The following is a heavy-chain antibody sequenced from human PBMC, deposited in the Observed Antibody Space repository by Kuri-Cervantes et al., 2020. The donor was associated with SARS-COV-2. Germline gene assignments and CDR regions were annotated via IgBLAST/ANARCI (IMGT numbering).Heavy chain of an antibody. CDR2: IDWDDDK. CDR3: ARRRDWNYYFDY. Sequence: FGPTLVKPTRTLTLTCTFSGFSLSTSGMCVSWIRQPPGKALEWLARIDWDDDKYYSTSLKTRLTISKDTSKNQVVLTMTNMDPVDTATYYCARRRDWNYYFDYWGQGTLVTVSS. V-gene: IGHV2-70*11. J-gene: IGHJ4*02. D-gene: IGHD1-7*01. CDR1: GFSLSTSGMC.